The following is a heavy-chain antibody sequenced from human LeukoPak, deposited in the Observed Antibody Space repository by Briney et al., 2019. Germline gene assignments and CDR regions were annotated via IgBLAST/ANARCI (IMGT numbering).Heavy chain of an antibody. CDR2: INSGGNA. CDR3: SKDPPISAAGPRYSDR. J-gene: IGHJ4*02. Sequence: GGSLRLSSAASGFTFSSYAMSWVRQAPGKGLEWVSTINSGGNAYYADSMKGRFTISRDNSKNTLFLQMNSLRVEDTGVYYCSKDPPISAAGPRYSDRWGQGTLVTVSS. D-gene: IGHD6-13*01. V-gene: IGHV3-23*01. CDR1: GFTFSSYA.